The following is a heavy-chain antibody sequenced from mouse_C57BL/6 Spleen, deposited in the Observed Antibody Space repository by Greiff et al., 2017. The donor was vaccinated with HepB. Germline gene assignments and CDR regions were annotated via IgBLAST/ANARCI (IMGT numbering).Heavy chain of an antibody. CDR2: INPNNGGT. V-gene: IGHV1-26*01. CDR1: GYTFTDYY. Sequence: EVQLQQSGPELVKPGPSVKISCKASGYTFTDYYMNWVKQSHGKSLEWIGDINPNNGGTSYNQKFKGKATLTVDKSSSTAYMELRSLTSEDSAVYYCARGFYERYFDVWGTGTTVTVSS. CDR3: ARGFYERYFDV. D-gene: IGHD2-12*01. J-gene: IGHJ1*03.